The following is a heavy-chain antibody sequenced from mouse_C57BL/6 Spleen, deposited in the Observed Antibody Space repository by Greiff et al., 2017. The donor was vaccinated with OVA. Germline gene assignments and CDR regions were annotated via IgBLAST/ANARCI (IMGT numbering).Heavy chain of an antibody. Sequence: QVQLKESGAELAKPGASVKLSCKASGYTFTSYWMHWVKQRPGQGLEWIGYINPSSGYTKYNQKFKDKATLTADKSSSTAYMQLSSLTYEDSAVYCCARENYGSLYAMDYWGQGTSVTVSS. D-gene: IGHD1-1*01. V-gene: IGHV1-7*01. CDR2: INPSSGYT. CDR3: ARENYGSLYAMDY. CDR1: GYTFTSYW. J-gene: IGHJ4*01.